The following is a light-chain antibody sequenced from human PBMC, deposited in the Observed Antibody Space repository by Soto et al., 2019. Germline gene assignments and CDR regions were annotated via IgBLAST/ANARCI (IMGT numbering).Light chain of an antibody. CDR3: SSYTSSSTLV. CDR2: DVT. Sequence: QSALTQPASVSGSLGQSITISSTGTTSDVGAYNYVSWYQQHPGKAPQLVIYDVTNRPSGVSNRFSGSKSGNTASLTISGLQAEDEADYYCSSYTSSSTLVFGGGTKLTVL. J-gene: IGLJ3*02. V-gene: IGLV2-14*03. CDR1: TSDVGAYNY.